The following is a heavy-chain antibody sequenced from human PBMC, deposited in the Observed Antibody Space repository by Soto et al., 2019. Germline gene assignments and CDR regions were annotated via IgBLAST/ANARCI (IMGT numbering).Heavy chain of an antibody. V-gene: IGHV4-31*03. CDR3: ARVIRLGYYGMDV. CDR1: GGSISSGGFY. CDR2: IYYSGST. D-gene: IGHD3-16*01. J-gene: IGHJ6*02. Sequence: QVQLQESGPGLVKPSQTLSLTCTVSGGSISSGGFYWSWNRQHPGKGLEWIGYIYYSGSTYYNPSLKSRVTISVDTSQNQFSLKLSSATAADTAVYYCARVIRLGYYGMDVWGQGTTVTVSS.